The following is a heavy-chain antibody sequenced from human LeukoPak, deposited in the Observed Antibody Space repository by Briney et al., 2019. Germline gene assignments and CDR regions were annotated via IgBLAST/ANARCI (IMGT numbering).Heavy chain of an antibody. Sequence: VASVKVSCKASGYTFTSYGISWVRQAPGQGLEWRGCISAYNGNTNYTQKLQGRVTMTADTATSTAYMELRSLRSDDTAVYYCARDILTGYPTLFYYYCMDVWGKGTTVTVSS. CDR3: ARDILTGYPTLFYYYCMDV. D-gene: IGHD3-9*01. CDR1: GYTFTSYG. CDR2: ISAYNGNT. J-gene: IGHJ6*03. V-gene: IGHV1-18*01.